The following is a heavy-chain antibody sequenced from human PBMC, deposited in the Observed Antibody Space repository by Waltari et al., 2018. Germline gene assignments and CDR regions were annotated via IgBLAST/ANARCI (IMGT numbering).Heavy chain of an antibody. CDR1: GFTFSSYW. D-gene: IGHD6-6*01. V-gene: IGHV3-74*01. J-gene: IGHJ4*02. CDR2: INTDGSST. Sequence: EVQLVESGGGLVQPGGSLRLSCAASGFTFSSYWMHWVRQAPGKGLVGVLRINTDGSSTSYADSVKGRFTTSRDNAKNTLYLQMNSLRAEDTAVYYCARDGSTYSSSSGSGDYWGQGTLVTVSS. CDR3: ARDGSTYSSSSGSGDY.